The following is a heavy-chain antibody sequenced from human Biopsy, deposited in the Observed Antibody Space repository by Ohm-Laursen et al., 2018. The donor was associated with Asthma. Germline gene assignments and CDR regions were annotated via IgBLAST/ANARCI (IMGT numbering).Heavy chain of an antibody. Sequence: EASVKVSCNAPGGTFSNFAISWVRQAPGQGLEWLGGIRTVFGTTNYAQKFQGRVTITADESTSTAYMDVTSLRSEDTAIYYCARCQVGYSSGWSLLLKKIYYPGMDVWGQGTAVTVSS. CDR3: ARCQVGYSSGWSLLLKKIYYPGMDV. D-gene: IGHD6-19*01. CDR2: IRTVFGTT. CDR1: GGTFSNFA. J-gene: IGHJ6*02. V-gene: IGHV1-69*13.